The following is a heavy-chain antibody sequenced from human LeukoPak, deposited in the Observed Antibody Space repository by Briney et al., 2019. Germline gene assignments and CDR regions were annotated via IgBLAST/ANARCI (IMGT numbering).Heavy chain of an antibody. CDR2: IYYSGST. V-gene: IGHV4-59*01. D-gene: IGHD6-13*01. CDR3: ARSSEYSSSWYKS. CDR1: GGSISSYY. Sequence: PSETLSLTCTVSGGSISSYYWSWIRQPPGKGLEWIGYIYYSGSTNYNPSLKSRVTISVDTSKNQFSLKLSSVTAADTAVYYCARSSEYSSSWYKSWGQGTMVTVSS. J-gene: IGHJ3*01.